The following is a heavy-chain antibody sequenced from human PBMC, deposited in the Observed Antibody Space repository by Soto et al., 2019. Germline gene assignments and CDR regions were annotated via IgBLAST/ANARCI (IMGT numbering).Heavy chain of an antibody. CDR3: ARDVYLYGDFDQ. D-gene: IGHD4-17*01. Sequence: QVHLVQSGAEVKKPGSSVKVSCEASADTFNSHTLSWVRQAPGQGLEWMGRIIPSLDMANYAQNFQGRVTSTADKSTNTAYMELSSLRSEDTAIYYCARDVYLYGDFDQWGQGALVTVSS. V-gene: IGHV1-69*08. J-gene: IGHJ4*02. CDR2: IIPSLDMA. CDR1: ADTFNSHT.